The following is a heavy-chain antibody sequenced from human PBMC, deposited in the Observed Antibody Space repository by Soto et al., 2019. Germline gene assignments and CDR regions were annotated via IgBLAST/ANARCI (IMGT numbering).Heavy chain of an antibody. Sequence: QVQLQESGPGLVKPSQTLSLTCTVSGGSISSDDFYWSWIGQHPGKGLEWIGYIYYSGNTYYNPSLKSRVTILVDTSKNQFSLKLSSVTAADTVVYYCARLSGSWQSWFDPWGHGTLVTVSS. CDR2: IYYSGNT. D-gene: IGHD6-13*01. J-gene: IGHJ5*02. CDR3: ARLSGSWQSWFDP. V-gene: IGHV4-31*03. CDR1: GGSISSDDFY.